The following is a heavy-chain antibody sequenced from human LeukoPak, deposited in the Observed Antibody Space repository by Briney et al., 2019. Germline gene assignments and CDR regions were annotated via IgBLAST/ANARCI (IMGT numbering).Heavy chain of an antibody. J-gene: IGHJ4*02. V-gene: IGHV3-74*01. D-gene: IGHD5-24*01. CDR2: INSAGSTT. CDR3: ARGRQGRDVYTDY. CDR1: GFTFSNFW. Sequence: QTGGSLRLSCAASGFTFSNFWMHWVRQAPGKGLVWVSHINSAGSTTSYADSVKGRFTISRDNAKNTVYLQMNSLRAEDTAVYYCARGRQGRDVYTDYWGQGTLVTVSS.